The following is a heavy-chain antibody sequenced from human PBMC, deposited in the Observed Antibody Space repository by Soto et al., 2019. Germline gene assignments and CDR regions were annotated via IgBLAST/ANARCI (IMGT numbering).Heavy chain of an antibody. V-gene: IGHV4-30-4*01. CDR1: GGSISSGDYY. CDR2: IYYSGST. Sequence: QVQLQESGPGLVKPSQTLSLTCTVSGGSISSGDYYWSWIRQPPGKGLEWIGYIYYSGSTYYNPSLKIRVTISVDTSKNQFSLKLSSVTAADTAVYYCAREYDSSGYYYGNENWFDPWGQGTLVTVSS. D-gene: IGHD3-22*01. J-gene: IGHJ5*02. CDR3: AREYDSSGYYYGNENWFDP.